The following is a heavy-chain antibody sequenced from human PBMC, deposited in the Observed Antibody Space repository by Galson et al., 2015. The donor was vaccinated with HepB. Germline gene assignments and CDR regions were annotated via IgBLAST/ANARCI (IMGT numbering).Heavy chain of an antibody. J-gene: IGHJ6*02. CDR3: ARAVPIFHCSSTSCYTSYGMDV. Sequence: AVKVSCKASGYTFTSYGISWVRQAPGQGLEWTGWISAYHGNTNDAQKLQGRVTMTTDTSTSTAYMELRSLRSDDTAVYYCARAVPIFHCSSTSCYTSYGMDVWGQGTTVTVSS. CDR2: ISAYHGNT. CDR1: GYTFTSYG. D-gene: IGHD2-2*02. V-gene: IGHV1-18*01.